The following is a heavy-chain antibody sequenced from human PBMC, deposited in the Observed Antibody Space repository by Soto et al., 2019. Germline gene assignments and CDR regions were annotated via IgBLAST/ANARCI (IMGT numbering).Heavy chain of an antibody. CDR3: ASMGYHYGSGSYPLDY. CDR2: MYNSGST. V-gene: IGHV4-59*08. CDR1: GGSISSYY. D-gene: IGHD3-10*01. J-gene: IGHJ4*02. Sequence: SETLSLTCTVSGGSISSYYWTWIRQPPGKGLEWIGFMYNSGSTHDNPSLKSRVTISLDTSKNQFSLNLRSVTAADTAVYYCASMGYHYGSGSYPLDYWGQGTLVTVSS.